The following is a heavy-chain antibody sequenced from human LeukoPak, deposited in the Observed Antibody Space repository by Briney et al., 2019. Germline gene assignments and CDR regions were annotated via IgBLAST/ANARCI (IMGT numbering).Heavy chain of an antibody. D-gene: IGHD5-18*01. Sequence: GGSLRLSCAASGFTFSDYYMSWIRQAPGKGLEWVSYISSSSSYTNYADSVKGRFTISRDNAKNSLYLQMNSLRAEDTAVYYCAKVPGYSFGYNYYGMDVWGQGTTVTVSS. J-gene: IGHJ6*02. CDR1: GFTFSDYY. CDR2: ISSSSSYT. V-gene: IGHV3-11*06. CDR3: AKVPGYSFGYNYYGMDV.